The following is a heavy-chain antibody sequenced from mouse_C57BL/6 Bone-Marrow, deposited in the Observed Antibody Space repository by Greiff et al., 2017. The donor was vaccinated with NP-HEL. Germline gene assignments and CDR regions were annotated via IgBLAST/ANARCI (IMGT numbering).Heavy chain of an antibody. D-gene: IGHD2-4*01. J-gene: IGHJ3*01. CDR2: ISSGGSYT. CDR1: GFTFSSYG. Sequence: EVQLVESGGDLVKPGGSLKLSCAASGFTFSSYGMSWVRQTPDTRLEWVATISSGGSYTYYPDSVQGRFNISRDNAKNTLYLQMSSLKSEDTAMYYCASPYDYDVAWFAYWGQGTLVTVSA. V-gene: IGHV5-6*01. CDR3: ASPYDYDVAWFAY.